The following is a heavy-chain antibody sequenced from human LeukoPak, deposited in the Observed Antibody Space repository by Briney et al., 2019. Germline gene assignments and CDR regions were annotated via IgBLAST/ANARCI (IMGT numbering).Heavy chain of an antibody. Sequence: PSETLSLTCAVSGGSISSSNWWSWVRQPPGKGLEWIGEIYHSGSTNYNPSLKSRVTISVDKSKNQFSLKLSSVTAADTAVYYCARGPYYDYFLNYYYGMDVWGQGTTVTVSS. D-gene: IGHD3-16*01. V-gene: IGHV4-4*02. J-gene: IGHJ6*02. CDR3: ARGPYYDYFLNYYYGMDV. CDR2: IYHSGST. CDR1: GGSISSSNW.